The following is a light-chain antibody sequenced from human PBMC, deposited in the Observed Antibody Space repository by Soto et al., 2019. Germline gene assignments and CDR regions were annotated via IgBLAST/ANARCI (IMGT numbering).Light chain of an antibody. J-gene: IGKJ4*01. CDR1: QSVSSS. CDR3: HGLGSGPPP. V-gene: IGKV3-11*01. Sequence: EIVLTQSPATLSLSPGERATLSCRASQSVSSSLAWYQQKPGQAPRLLVSDASNRATGIPARFSGSGSWPNSPLTFGGLEFKNLDVYSGHGLGSGPPPSGGGPKV. CDR2: DAS.